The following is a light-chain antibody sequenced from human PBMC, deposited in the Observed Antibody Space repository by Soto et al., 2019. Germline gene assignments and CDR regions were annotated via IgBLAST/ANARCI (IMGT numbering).Light chain of an antibody. CDR1: HDISDY. J-gene: IGKJ4*01. CDR3: QQYDNVPLT. CDR2: DAS. V-gene: IGKV1-33*01. Sequence: VQITXXXXSXVSXVXSIVTXXSQASHDISDYLNWYQHKPGEAPKLLIYDASKLEAGVPSRFSGRGSGTDFTFSISSLQPEDIATYYCQQYDNVPLTFGGGTKVDIK.